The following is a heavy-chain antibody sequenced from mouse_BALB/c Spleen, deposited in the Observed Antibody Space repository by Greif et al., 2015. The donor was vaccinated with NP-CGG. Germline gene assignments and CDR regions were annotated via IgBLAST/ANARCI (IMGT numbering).Heavy chain of an antibody. D-gene: IGHD3-2*01. J-gene: IGHJ2*01. CDR1: GFTFSSYA. Sequence: EVKVVESGGGLVKPGGSLKLSCAASGFTFSSYAMSWVRQSPEKRLEWVAEISSGGSYTYYPDTVTGRFTISRDNAKNTLYLEMSSLRSEDTAMYYCARLDGSGDFDYWGQGTTLTVSS. V-gene: IGHV5-9-4*01. CDR2: ISSGGSYT. CDR3: ARLDGSGDFDY.